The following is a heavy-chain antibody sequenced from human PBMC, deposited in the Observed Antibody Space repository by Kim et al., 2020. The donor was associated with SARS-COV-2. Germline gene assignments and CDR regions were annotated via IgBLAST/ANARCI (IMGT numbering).Heavy chain of an antibody. J-gene: IGHJ3*02. CDR3: ARGFDGGRYCVGAFDI. Sequence: GGSLRLSCAASGFTVSSNYMSWVRQAPGKGLEWVSVIYSGGSTYYADSVKGRFTISRDNSKNTLYLQMNSLRAEDTAVYYCARGFDGGRYCVGAFDIWGHGTMVTVSS. CDR2: IYSGGST. D-gene: IGHD1-26*01. CDR1: GFTVSSNY. V-gene: IGHV3-66*01.